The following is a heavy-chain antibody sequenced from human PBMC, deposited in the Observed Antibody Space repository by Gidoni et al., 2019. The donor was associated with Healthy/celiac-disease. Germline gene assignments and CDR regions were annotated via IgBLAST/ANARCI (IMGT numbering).Heavy chain of an antibody. CDR2: IYPGDSDT. CDR1: GYSFTSYW. CDR3: ARYLDGYVLY. D-gene: IGHD3-16*01. Sequence: EVQLVPSGAERTKTGESLTISCKCSGYSFTSYWIGWVRQMPGKGLEWMGIIYPGDSDTRYSQSFQGQVTSSADKSMSTAYLQWSSLKASDTAMYYCARYLDGYVLYWGQGTLVTVSS. V-gene: IGHV5-51*01. J-gene: IGHJ4*02.